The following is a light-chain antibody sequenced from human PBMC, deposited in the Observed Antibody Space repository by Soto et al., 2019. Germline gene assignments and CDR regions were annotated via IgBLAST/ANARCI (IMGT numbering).Light chain of an antibody. J-gene: IGKJ3*01. Sequence: ETVMTQSPATLSVSTGGRGTLSSSASQFISNSVAWYQQRPGQPPRLLIYGASTRATGIPARFSGSGSGTEFTLTISSLQSEDFAVYYCQQYNNWPPFTFGPGTKVDIK. V-gene: IGKV3-15*01. CDR1: QFISNS. CDR2: GAS. CDR3: QQYNNWPPFT.